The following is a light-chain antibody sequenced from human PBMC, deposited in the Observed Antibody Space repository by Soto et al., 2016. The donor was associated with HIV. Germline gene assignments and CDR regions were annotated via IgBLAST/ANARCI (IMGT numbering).Light chain of an antibody. Sequence: SYELTQPPSVSVAPGTTAKITCGGDNIGTKSVHWYQQKPGQAPVLVVYDDSDRPSGIPERFSGSNSRNTATLTITRVEAVDEADFYCQVWGGGRDPWVFGAGTKLTVL. V-gene: IGLV3-21*03. J-gene: IGLJ3*02. CDR2: DDS. CDR1: NIGTKS. CDR3: QVWGGGRDPWV.